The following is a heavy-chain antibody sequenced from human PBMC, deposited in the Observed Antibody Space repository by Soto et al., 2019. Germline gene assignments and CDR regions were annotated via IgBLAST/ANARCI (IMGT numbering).Heavy chain of an antibody. V-gene: IGHV4-34*01. CDR2: INDPGSI. CDR1: GGSFSGYY. D-gene: IGHD3-9*01. CDR3: ARESHDILTGPPWVWYFDL. J-gene: IGHJ2*01. Sequence: QVQLQQWGAGPLRPLETLSLTYGVSGGSFSGYYWAWIRQSPGKGLEWIGQINDPGSINYNPSLKGGFRIPVDTSKNHYSLNLRSVPAADTAVYYCARESHDILTGPPWVWYFDLWGRGTLVTVSS.